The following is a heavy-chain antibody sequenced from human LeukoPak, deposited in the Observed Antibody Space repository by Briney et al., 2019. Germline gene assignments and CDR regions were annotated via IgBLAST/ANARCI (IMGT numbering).Heavy chain of an antibody. CDR2: IYHSGST. V-gene: IGHV4-38-2*02. CDR1: GYAISSGYF. D-gene: IGHD3-10*01. J-gene: IGHJ5*02. CDR3: ASGGVRFDP. Sequence: SETLSLTCSVSGYAISSGYFWGWIRQPPGKGLEWIGTIYHSGSTYYNPSLKSRVTISVDTSKNQFSLNLSSVTAADTAVYYCASGGVRFDPWGQGTLVTVSS.